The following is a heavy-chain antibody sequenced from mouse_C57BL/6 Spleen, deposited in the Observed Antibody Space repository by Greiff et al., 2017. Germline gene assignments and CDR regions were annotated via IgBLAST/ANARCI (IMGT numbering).Heavy chain of an antibody. CDR1: GYSITSGYY. V-gene: IGHV3-6*01. Sequence: EVQLVESGPGLVKPSQSLSLTCSVTGYSITSGYYWNWIRQFPGNKLEWMGYIRYDGSNNYNPSLKNRISITRDTSKNQFFLKLNSVTTEDTATYYGARSTTVVPYAMDYWGQGTSVTVSS. CDR3: ARSTTVVPYAMDY. CDR2: IRYDGSN. J-gene: IGHJ4*01. D-gene: IGHD1-1*01.